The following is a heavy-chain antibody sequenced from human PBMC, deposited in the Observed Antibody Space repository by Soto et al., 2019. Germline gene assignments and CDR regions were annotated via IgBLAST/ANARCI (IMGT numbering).Heavy chain of an antibody. Sequence: VGSLRLSCAASDFDFSSYGIHWVRQAPGKGLEWVAASSYDGRETFYADSAKGRFAVSKEMSKNTAFLQMNALRHEDTAVYFCARDSGWPILNFDNWGQGTPVTVSS. CDR1: DFDFSSYG. CDR3: ARDSGWPILNFDN. D-gene: IGHD3-10*01. CDR2: SSYDGRET. V-gene: IGHV3-30*03. J-gene: IGHJ4*02.